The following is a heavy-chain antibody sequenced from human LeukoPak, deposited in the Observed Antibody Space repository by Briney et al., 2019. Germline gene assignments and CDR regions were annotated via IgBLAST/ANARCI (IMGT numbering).Heavy chain of an antibody. CDR2: ISSSSSTI. CDR3: ARQLTAYDGGY. CDR1: RFTFNSYG. D-gene: IGHD1-14*01. V-gene: IGHV3-48*01. Sequence: GGSLRLSCAASRFTFNSYGMNWVRQAPGEGLERVSYISSSSSTIYYADSVKGRFTISRDNAKNSLYLQMNSLRADDTAVYYCARQLTAYDGGYWGQGTLVTVSS. J-gene: IGHJ4*02.